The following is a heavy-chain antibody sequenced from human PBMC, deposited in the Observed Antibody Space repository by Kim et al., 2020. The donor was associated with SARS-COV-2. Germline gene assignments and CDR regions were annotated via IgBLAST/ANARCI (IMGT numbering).Heavy chain of an antibody. D-gene: IGHD6-19*01. J-gene: IGHJ5*02. V-gene: IGHV4-34*04. Sequence: PSLKSRATISGDPSKNQYSLKLGSVTAADTAVYYCARGVIAVADPNWFDPWGQGTLVTVSS. CDR3: ARGVIAVADPNWFDP.